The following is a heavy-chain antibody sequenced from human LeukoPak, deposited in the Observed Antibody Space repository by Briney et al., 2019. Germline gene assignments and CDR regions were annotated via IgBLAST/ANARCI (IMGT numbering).Heavy chain of an antibody. CDR1: GVSVSTYY. Sequence: SETLSLTCSVSGVSVSTYYWSWIRQPPGKGLEWMGCIHYTGSTNYNPSLKSRVTISVDTSKRQLSLMLRSVTAADTAVYYCARDIYGSGHGWFDVWGQGTLVTVSS. CDR2: IHYTGST. J-gene: IGHJ5*02. V-gene: IGHV4-59*02. D-gene: IGHD3-10*01. CDR3: ARDIYGSGHGWFDV.